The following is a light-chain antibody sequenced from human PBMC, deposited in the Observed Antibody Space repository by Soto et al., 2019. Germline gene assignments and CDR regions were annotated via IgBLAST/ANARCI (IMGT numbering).Light chain of an antibody. CDR2: ETS. V-gene: IGKV3-11*01. J-gene: IGKJ4*01. CDR1: QPVGSH. CDR3: QQRSNWLT. Sequence: EVVLTQSPTTLSLSPGERATLSCRASQPVGSHLGWYQQKPGQAPRLLIYETSKRATGIPARFSGSGSGTDFTLTISSLEPEDFAIYYCQQRSNWLTFGGGTKVEIK.